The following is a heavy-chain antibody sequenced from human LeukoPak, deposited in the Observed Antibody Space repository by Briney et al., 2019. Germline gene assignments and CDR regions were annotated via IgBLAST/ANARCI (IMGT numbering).Heavy chain of an antibody. CDR3: ARNVEMAT. Sequence: GGSLRLSCAASGFPFSSYWMSWVRQAPGKGLEWVANIKPDGSEKSYVDSVKGRFTISRDNAKNSLYLQMNSLRAEDTAVYYCARNVEMATWGQGTLVTVSS. J-gene: IGHJ5*02. CDR1: GFPFSSYW. D-gene: IGHD5-24*01. CDR2: IKPDGSEK. V-gene: IGHV3-7*02.